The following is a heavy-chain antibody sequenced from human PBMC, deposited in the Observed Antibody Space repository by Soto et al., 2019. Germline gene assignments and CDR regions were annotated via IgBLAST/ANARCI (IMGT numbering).Heavy chain of an antibody. CDR3: ARGGLDSPTDP. J-gene: IGHJ5*01. V-gene: IGHV1-3*01. Sequence: ASVNVSCKASGYTFTSYAMHWVRQAPGQRLEWMGWINAGNGNTKYSQKFQGRVTITRDTSASTAYMELSSLRSEDTAVYYCARGGLDSPTDPWGQGTLVTVSS. D-gene: IGHD3-16*01. CDR1: GYTFTSYA. CDR2: INAGNGNT.